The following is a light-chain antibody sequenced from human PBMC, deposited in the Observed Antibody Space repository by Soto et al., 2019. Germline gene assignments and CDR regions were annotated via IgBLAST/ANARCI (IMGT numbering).Light chain of an antibody. CDR1: QSLVHSDGIAY. Sequence: DIVMTQSPFSLPVTPGEAASISCRSSQSLVHSDGIAYFSWFQQRPGRSPRRLIYKVSNRDSGVPARFSGSGSGTDFALKISRVEAEDVGVYYCMQGTHWPITFGQGTRLEIK. CDR2: KVS. J-gene: IGKJ5*01. CDR3: MQGTHWPIT. V-gene: IGKV2-30*02.